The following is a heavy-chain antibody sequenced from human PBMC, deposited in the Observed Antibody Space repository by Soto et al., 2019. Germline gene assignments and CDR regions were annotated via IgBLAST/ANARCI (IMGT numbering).Heavy chain of an antibody. CDR2: TYYRSKWYN. V-gene: IGHV6-1*01. J-gene: IGHJ4*02. CDR3: ARGEQYSGRIFDY. CDR1: RDSVSSNSAA. D-gene: IGHD1-26*01. Sequence: SQTLSLPCGISRDSVSSNSAAWNWLRQSPSRGLEWQGRTYYRSKWYNDYAVSVESRITINPDTSKNHFHLQLNFVTPEDTAVYFCARGEQYSGRIFDYWGQGTLVTVSS.